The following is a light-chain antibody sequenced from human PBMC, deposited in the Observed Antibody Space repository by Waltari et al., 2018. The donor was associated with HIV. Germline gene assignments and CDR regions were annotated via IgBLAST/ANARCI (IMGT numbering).Light chain of an antibody. Sequence: QSVLTQPPSASGTPGQRVTISCSGSSSNIGSNTVSCFQQLPGTAPKLLISGNIQRPSGVPDRFSGSKSGTSASLAITGLQSEDEADYYWAAWDDSLNGWVFGGGTKLTVL. CDR3: AAWDDSLNGWV. J-gene: IGLJ3*02. V-gene: IGLV1-44*01. CDR2: GNI. CDR1: SSNIGSNT.